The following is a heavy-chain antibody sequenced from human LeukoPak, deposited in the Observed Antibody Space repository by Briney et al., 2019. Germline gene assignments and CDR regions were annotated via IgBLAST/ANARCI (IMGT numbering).Heavy chain of an antibody. J-gene: IGHJ4*02. CDR2: ISGDASRT. D-gene: IGHD6-19*01. V-gene: IGHV3-43*02. Sequence: GGSLRLSCAASGFTFHDYAMHWVRQAPGKGLEWVSLISGDASRTFYADSVRGRFTISRDNSKNSLYLQMNSLRTEDTALYYCARGGGRGIAVAGTCDFWGQGTLVTVSS. CDR3: ARGGGRGIAVAGTCDF. CDR1: GFTFHDYA.